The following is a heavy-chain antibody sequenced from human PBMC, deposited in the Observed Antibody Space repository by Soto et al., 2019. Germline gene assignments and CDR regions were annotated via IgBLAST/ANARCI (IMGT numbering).Heavy chain of an antibody. Sequence: SETLSLTCAVYGGSFSGYYWSWIRQPPGKGLEWIGEINHSGSTNYNPSLKSRVTISVDTSKNQFSLKLSSVTAADTAVYYCARRRAIFGVVTVWGQGTLVTVSS. CDR2: INHSGST. CDR1: GGSFSGYY. J-gene: IGHJ4*02. V-gene: IGHV4-34*01. D-gene: IGHD3-3*01. CDR3: ARRRAIFGVVTV.